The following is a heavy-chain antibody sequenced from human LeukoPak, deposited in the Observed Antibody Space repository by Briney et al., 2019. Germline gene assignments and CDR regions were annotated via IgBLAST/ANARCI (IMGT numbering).Heavy chain of an antibody. J-gene: IGHJ4*02. CDR2: INHSGST. V-gene: IGHV4-34*01. CDR3: ARLHMRGRDPWELQGPYYFDY. D-gene: IGHD1-26*01. Sequence: SETLSLTCAVYGGSFSGYYWSWIRQPPGKGLEWIGEINHSGSTNYNPSLKSRVTISVDTSKNQFALKLSSVTAADTAVYYCARLHMRGRDPWELQGPYYFDYWGQGTLVTVSS. CDR1: GGSFSGYY.